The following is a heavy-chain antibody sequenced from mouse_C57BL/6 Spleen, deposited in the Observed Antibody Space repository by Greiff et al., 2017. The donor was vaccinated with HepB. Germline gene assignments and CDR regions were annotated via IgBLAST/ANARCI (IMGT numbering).Heavy chain of an antibody. CDR1: GYTFTSYW. D-gene: IGHD1-1*01. CDR3: ARQGTVVATGYFDV. Sequence: VQLQQSGAELVKPGASVKMSCKASGYTFTSYWITWVKQRPGQGLEWIGDIYPGSGSTNYNEKFKSKATLTVDTSSSTASMQLSSLTSEDSAVYYCARQGTVVATGYFDVWGTGTTVTVSS. CDR2: IYPGSGST. V-gene: IGHV1-55*01. J-gene: IGHJ1*03.